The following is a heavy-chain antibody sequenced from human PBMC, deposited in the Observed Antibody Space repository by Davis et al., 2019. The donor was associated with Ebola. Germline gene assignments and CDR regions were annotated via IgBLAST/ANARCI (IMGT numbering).Heavy chain of an antibody. D-gene: IGHD6-6*01. Sequence: SETLSLTCSVSGGSISSGTYYWGWVRHPPGKGLEWIGSIYYDGKTYYRSSLEGRVNILLDTSKNHFSLKLRSVTAADTAVYFCARLSGLFSSSSGALFFDLWGRGTLVSVSS. CDR3: ARLSGLFSSSSGALFFDL. V-gene: IGHV4-39*07. J-gene: IGHJ2*01. CDR1: GGSISSGTYY. CDR2: IYYDGKT.